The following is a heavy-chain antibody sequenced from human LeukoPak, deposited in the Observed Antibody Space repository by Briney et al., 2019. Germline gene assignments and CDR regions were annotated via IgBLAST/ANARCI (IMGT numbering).Heavy chain of an antibody. D-gene: IGHD2-2*01. CDR2: TYYRSNWYN. CDR1: GDSVSSNFAA. V-gene: IGHV6-1*01. CDR3: ARGPTSRITPVSHVMDV. Sequence: SQTLSLTCAISGDSVSSNFAAWNWIRQSPSRGLEWLGRTYYRSNWYNDYAVSLKSRITINADTSRNEFSLQLTSVTPEDTATYFCARGPTSRITPVSHVMDVWGQGTTVTVSS. J-gene: IGHJ6*02.